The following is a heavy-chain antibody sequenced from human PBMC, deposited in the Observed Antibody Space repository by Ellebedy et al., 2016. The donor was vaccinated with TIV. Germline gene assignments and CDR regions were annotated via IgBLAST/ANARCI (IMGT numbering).Heavy chain of an antibody. CDR3: ARTDCSSTSCYLNWFNP. Sequence: SETLSLTXTVSGGSISSYYWSWIRQPPGKGLEWIGYIYYSGSTNYNPSLKSRVTISVDTSKNQFSLKLSSVTAADTAVYYCARTDCSSTSCYLNWFNPWGQGTLVTVSS. D-gene: IGHD2-2*01. CDR2: IYYSGST. J-gene: IGHJ5*02. V-gene: IGHV4-59*01. CDR1: GGSISSYY.